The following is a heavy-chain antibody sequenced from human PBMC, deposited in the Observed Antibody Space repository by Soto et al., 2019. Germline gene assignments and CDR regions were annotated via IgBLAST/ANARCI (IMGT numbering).Heavy chain of an antibody. CDR2: INHSGST. V-gene: IGHV4-34*09. Sequence: SETLSLTCAVYGGSFSGYYWSWIRQPPGKGLAWIGEINHSGSTNYNPSLKSRVTISVDTSKNQFSLKLSSGTAADTAVYYCARDCTEYSSSWYWFDPWGQGTLVTVSS. CDR3: ARDCTEYSSSWYWFDP. D-gene: IGHD6-13*01. J-gene: IGHJ5*02. CDR1: GGSFSGYY.